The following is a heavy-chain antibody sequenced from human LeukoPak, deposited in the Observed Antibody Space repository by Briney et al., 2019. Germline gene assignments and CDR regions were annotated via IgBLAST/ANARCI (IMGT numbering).Heavy chain of an antibody. J-gene: IGHJ4*02. CDR1: GLTFSSYW. Sequence: GGSLRLSCAASGLTFSSYWMSWVRQAPGKGLEWVANIKQDGSEKYYVDSVKGRFTISRDNAKNSLYLQMNSLRAEDTAVYYCASLKPDYWGQGTLVTVSS. CDR3: ASLKPDY. V-gene: IGHV3-7*01. CDR2: IKQDGSEK.